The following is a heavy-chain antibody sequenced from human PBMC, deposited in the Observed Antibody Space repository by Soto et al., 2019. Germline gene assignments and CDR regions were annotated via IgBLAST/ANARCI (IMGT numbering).Heavy chain of an antibody. V-gene: IGHV1-18*01. CDR3: ARGSSTSVNRSSWFDP. J-gene: IGHJ5*02. CDR1: GYTFTSYG. D-gene: IGHD2-2*01. Sequence: ASVKVSCKASGYTFTSYGISWVRRAPGQGLEWMGWISAYNGNTNYAQKLQGRVTMTTDTSTSTAYMELRSLRSDDTAVYYCARGSSTSVNRSSWFDPWGQGTLVTVSS. CDR2: ISAYNGNT.